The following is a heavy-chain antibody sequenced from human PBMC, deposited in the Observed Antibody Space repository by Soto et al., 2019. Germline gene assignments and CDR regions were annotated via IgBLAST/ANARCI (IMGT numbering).Heavy chain of an antibody. D-gene: IGHD3-10*01. J-gene: IGHJ6*02. CDR3: ARDEVRAQLGRNYYYIMDV. CDR1: GGTFSTAA. CDR2: IMPILRTA. V-gene: IGHV1-69*12. Sequence: QGQVVQSGAEVKKPGSSVKVSCKTSGGTFSTAAISWVRQAPGQGLEWMGGIMPILRTADYAQKFQGRVTTTADESASTAYLAMSSRRSEDTAVYYCARDEVRAQLGRNYYYIMDVWGQGTTVTVTS.